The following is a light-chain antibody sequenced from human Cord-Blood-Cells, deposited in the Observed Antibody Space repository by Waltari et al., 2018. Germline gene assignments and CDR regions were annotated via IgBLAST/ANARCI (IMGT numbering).Light chain of an antibody. J-gene: IGLJ1*01. CDR2: EVS. CDR1: SSDIGSYKR. Sequence: QSALTQPPSVSGSPGQSVTIPCPGTSSDIGSYKRFSWYQQPPGTAPKLMIYEVSTRPSGVPDRFSGSKSGNTASLTISGLQAEDEADYYCSSYTSSSTYVFGTGTKVTVL. CDR3: SSYTSSSTYV. V-gene: IGLV2-18*02.